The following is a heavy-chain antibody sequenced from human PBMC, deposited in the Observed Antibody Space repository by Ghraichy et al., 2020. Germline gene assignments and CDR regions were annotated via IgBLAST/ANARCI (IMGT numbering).Heavy chain of an antibody. J-gene: IGHJ4*02. CDR1: GFTFSSYS. D-gene: IGHD5-24*01. CDR2: ISSSSYI. CDR3: ASGGRDGYNFFDY. V-gene: IGHV3-21*01. Sequence: GGSLRLSCAASGFTFSSYSMNWVRQAPGKGLEWVSSISSSSYIYYADSVKGRFTISRDNAKNSLYLQMNSLRAEDTAVYYCASGGRDGYNFFDYWGQGTLVTVSS.